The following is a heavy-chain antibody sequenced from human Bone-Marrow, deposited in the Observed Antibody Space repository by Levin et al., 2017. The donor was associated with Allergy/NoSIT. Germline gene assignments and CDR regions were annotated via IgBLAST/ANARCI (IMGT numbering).Heavy chain of an antibody. CDR2: MKNDESTI. V-gene: IGHV3-74*03. CDR1: GFTFSGYW. D-gene: IGHD3-16*01. Sequence: GGSLRLSCVASGFTFSGYWMHWVRQAPGKGLVWVSRMKNDESTITYADSVRGRFTISRDNAKNTLYLQMSGLRVEDTAVYYCARGWGPIENWGQGTLVTVPS. J-gene: IGHJ4*02. CDR3: ARGWGPIEN.